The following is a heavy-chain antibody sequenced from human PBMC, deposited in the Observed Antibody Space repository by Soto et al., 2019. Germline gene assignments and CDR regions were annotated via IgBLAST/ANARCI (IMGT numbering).Heavy chain of an antibody. J-gene: IGHJ6*02. Sequence: LRLSCAASGFTFSSFAMYWVRQAPGKGLEYVSSISTNGRNTYFPNSVKGRFTISRDNSKNTLWLQMGSLRAEDMAVYYCARDYYYGSGRGGMDVWGQGTTVTVSS. V-gene: IGHV3-64*01. CDR1: GFTFSSFA. CDR3: ARDYYYGSGRGGMDV. CDR2: ISTNGRNT. D-gene: IGHD3-10*01.